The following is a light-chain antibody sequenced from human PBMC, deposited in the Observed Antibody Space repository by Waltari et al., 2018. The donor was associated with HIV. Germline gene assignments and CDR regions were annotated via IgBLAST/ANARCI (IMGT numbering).Light chain of an antibody. J-gene: IGKJ1*01. CDR2: GTS. Sequence: EILLTQSPATLSVSPGERAPLSCRASKSVNSNLAWYQQKPGQTPRLFIYGTSTRATDIPARFSGSVSGTEFTLTISSLQSEDFAVYYCHHYNNWRETFGQGTKVEIK. CDR1: KSVNSN. CDR3: HHYNNWRET. V-gene: IGKV3-15*01.